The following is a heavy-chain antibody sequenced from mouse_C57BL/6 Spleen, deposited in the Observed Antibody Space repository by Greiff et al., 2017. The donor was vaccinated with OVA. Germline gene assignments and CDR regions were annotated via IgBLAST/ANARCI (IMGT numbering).Heavy chain of an antibody. CDR1: GYSFTGYY. J-gene: IGHJ2*01. D-gene: IGHD4-1*01. CDR2: INPSTGGT. CDR3: ATGTFDY. Sequence: EVKLQQSGPELVKPGASVKISCKASGYSFTGYYMNWVKQSPEKSLEWIGEINPSTGGTTYNQKFKAKATLTVDKSSSTAYMQLKSLTSEDSAVYYCATGTFDYWGQGTTLTVSS. V-gene: IGHV1-42*01.